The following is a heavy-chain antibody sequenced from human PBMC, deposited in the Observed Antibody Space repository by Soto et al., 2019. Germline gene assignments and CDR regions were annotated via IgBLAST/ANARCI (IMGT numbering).Heavy chain of an antibody. V-gene: IGHV1-69*12. Sequence: QVQLVQSGAEVKKPGSSVKVSCKASGGTFSSYAISWVRQAPGQGLEWMGGIIPIFGTANYAQKLQGRVTIVAYGFTSTDYVELSSLRSEDSAVYYCARESRYCSGGSCYFLPGIGYWGQGTLVTVSS. CDR2: IIPIFGTA. D-gene: IGHD2-15*01. CDR3: ARESRYCSGGSCYFLPGIGY. CDR1: GGTFSSYA. J-gene: IGHJ4*02.